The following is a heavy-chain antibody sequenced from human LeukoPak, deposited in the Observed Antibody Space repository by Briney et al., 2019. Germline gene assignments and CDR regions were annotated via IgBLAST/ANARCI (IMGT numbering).Heavy chain of an antibody. CDR2: ISSSSSYI. CDR1: GFIFSTYS. CDR3: ARVIYSGYDIDY. Sequence: GGSLRLSCVASGFIFSTYSMHWVRQAPGKGLEWVSSISSSSSYIHYADPVKGRYTISRDNAKNSLYLQMNSLRAEDTAVYYCARVIYSGYDIDYWGQGTLVTVSS. V-gene: IGHV3-21*01. D-gene: IGHD5-12*01. J-gene: IGHJ4*02.